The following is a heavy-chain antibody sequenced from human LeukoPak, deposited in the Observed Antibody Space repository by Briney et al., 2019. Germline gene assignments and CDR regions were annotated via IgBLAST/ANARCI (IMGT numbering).Heavy chain of an antibody. CDR2: VKGDGRTT. CDR1: GLTFSVFW. CDR3: ATGHSYGYDY. Sequence: HPGGSLRLPCAASGLTFSVFWMHWVRQPPGKGLVWVALVKGDGRTTIYADSVKGRFTISRDNAKNTMYLQMNSLRADDSGVYYCATGHSYGYDYWGQGVLVTVSS. V-gene: IGHV3-74*01. D-gene: IGHD5-18*01. J-gene: IGHJ4*02.